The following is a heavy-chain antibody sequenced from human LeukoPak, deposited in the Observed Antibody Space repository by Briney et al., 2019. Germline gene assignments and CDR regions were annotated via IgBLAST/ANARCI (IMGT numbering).Heavy chain of an antibody. CDR3: ARPTDESSRGSGFDL. CDR1: GYSSSTHW. V-gene: IGHV5-51*01. Sequence: GEPLKISCKVSGYSSSTHWIAWLRQMPGKGLEWMGIIYSVDAYATYSPSFGGHVTISADTSISAAFLQWTRLKASDTAMYYCARPTDESSRGSGFDLWGQGTLVTVSS. CDR2: IYSVDAYA. J-gene: IGHJ5*02. D-gene: IGHD3-10*01.